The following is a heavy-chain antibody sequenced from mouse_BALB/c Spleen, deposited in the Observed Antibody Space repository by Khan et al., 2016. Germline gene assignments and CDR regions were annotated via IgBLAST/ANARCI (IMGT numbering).Heavy chain of an antibody. CDR2: INPDSSTI. J-gene: IGHJ2*01. CDR3: TRLYYYGTSDY. V-gene: IGHV4-1*02. CDR1: GFDFSRYW. Sequence: QLQESGGGLVQPGGSLKLSCAASGFDFSRYWMSWVRQAPGKGLEWIGEINPDSSTINYTPSLKDKFIISRDNAKNTLYLQMSKVRSEDTALYYCTRLYYYGTSDYWGQGTTLTVSS. D-gene: IGHD1-1*01.